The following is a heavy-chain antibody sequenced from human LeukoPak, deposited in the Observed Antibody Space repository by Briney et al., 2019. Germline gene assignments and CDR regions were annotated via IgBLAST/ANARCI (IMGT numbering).Heavy chain of an antibody. V-gene: IGHV3-23*01. J-gene: IGHJ6*02. CDR3: AKAVAAGGYHFYGMDV. Sequence: PGGSLRLSCAASGFTFSSYAMVWARQAPGKGLEWVSAISGSGSSTYSADSVKGRFTISRDNAKNTLYLQMNSLRGEDTAVYYCAKAVAAGGYHFYGMDVWGQGTTVTVSS. D-gene: IGHD6-13*01. CDR2: ISGSGSST. CDR1: GFTFSSYA.